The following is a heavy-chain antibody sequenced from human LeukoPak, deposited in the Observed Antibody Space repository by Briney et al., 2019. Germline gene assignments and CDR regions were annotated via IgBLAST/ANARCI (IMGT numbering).Heavy chain of an antibody. J-gene: IGHJ4*02. V-gene: IGHV4-30-2*01. CDR1: GGSISSGGYS. CDR3: ARLVVPAAILDY. CDR2: IYHSGST. Sequence: PSETLSLTCAVSGGSISSGGYSWSWIRQPPGKGLEWIGYIYHSGSTYYNPSLKSRVTISVDRSKNQFSLKLSSVTAADTAAYYCARLVVPAAILDYWGQGTLVTVSS. D-gene: IGHD2-2*01.